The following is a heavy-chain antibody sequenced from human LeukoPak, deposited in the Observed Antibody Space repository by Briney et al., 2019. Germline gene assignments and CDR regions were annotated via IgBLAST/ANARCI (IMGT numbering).Heavy chain of an antibody. CDR1: GYSISSGYF. D-gene: IGHD3-10*01. CDR2: IYHSGNT. V-gene: IGHV4-38-2*02. J-gene: IGHJ4*02. Sequence: ETLSLTCTVSGYSISSGYFWGWIRQPPGKGLEWIGSIYHSGNTYYNPSLKSRVTISVDTSKNQFSLKLSSITAADTAVYYCARAYSGSSGVFEYWGQGTLVTVSS. CDR3: ARAYSGSSGVFEY.